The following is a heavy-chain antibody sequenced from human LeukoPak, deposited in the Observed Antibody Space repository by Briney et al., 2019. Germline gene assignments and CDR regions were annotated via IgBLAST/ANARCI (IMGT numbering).Heavy chain of an antibody. D-gene: IGHD3-10*01. Sequence: PGGSLRLSCRASGIDFSSYWMTWVRQVPGKGLEWVADINQDRSQTNYLDSVKGRFTISRDNAKNSLFLQMNSLRAEDTALYYCASGGGNLDYWGQGALVTVSS. CDR3: ASGGGNLDY. J-gene: IGHJ4*02. V-gene: IGHV3-7*01. CDR1: GIDFSSYW. CDR2: INQDRSQT.